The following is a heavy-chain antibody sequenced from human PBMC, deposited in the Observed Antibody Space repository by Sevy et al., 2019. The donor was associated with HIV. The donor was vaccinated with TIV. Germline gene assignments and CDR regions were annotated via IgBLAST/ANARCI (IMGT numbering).Heavy chain of an antibody. CDR1: GGTFSSYA. V-gene: IGHV1-69*13. CDR2: IIPIFGTA. CDR3: ARVETRYDFWSGYYKHYYYGMDV. D-gene: IGHD3-3*01. J-gene: IGHJ6*02. Sequence: SVKVSCKASGGTFSSYAISWVRQAPGQGLEWMGGIIPIFGTANYAQKFQGRVTITADESTSTAYMELSSLRSEDTAVYYCARVETRYDFWSGYYKHYYYGMDVWGQGTTVTVSS.